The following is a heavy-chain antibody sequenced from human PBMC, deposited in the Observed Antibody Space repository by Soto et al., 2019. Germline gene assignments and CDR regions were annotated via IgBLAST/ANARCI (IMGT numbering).Heavy chain of an antibody. CDR3: ARARNYFDY. J-gene: IGHJ4*02. Sequence: ALVKVSCKASGYTFTSYYMHWVRQAPGQGLEWMGIIKPSGGYTSYAQKFKGRVTMTRDTSTRTVYMELSSLRSEDTAVYYCARARNYFDYWGQGTLVTVS. V-gene: IGHV1-46*01. CDR2: IKPSGGYT. CDR1: GYTFTSYY.